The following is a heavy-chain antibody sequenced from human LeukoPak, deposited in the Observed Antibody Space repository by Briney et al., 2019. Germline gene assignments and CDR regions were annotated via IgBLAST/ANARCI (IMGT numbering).Heavy chain of an antibody. CDR3: VRGVSSGDDY. D-gene: IGHD6-25*01. CDR1: GFTFSRYS. V-gene: IGHV3-21*01. CDR2: SSSSSSDI. Sequence: PGGSLRLSCAASGFTFSRYSLNWVRQAPGKGLEWVSSSSSSSSDIYYADSVKGRFTISRDNAKNSLYLQMNSLRAEDTAVYFCVRGVSSGDDYWGQGTLVTVSS. J-gene: IGHJ4*02.